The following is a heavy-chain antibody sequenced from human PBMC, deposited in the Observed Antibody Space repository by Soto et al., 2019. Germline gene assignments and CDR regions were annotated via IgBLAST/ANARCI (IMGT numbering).Heavy chain of an antibody. CDR2: IDLSDSYT. J-gene: IGHJ4*02. CDR3: ARPRYYDSSGEFDY. V-gene: IGHV5-10-1*01. Sequence: GESLKISCKGSGYSFTSYWISWVRQMPVKGLEWMGRIDLSDSYTNYSPSFQGHVTISADKSISTAYLQWSSLKASDTAMYYCARPRYYDSSGEFDYWGQGTLVTVSS. D-gene: IGHD3-22*01. CDR1: GYSFTSYW.